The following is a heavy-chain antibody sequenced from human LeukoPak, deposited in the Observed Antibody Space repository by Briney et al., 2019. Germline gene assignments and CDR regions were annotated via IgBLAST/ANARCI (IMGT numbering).Heavy chain of an antibody. CDR2: ISYDGSNK. D-gene: IGHD4-23*01. CDR3: AKTEGRGTTVAQRPNNY. CDR1: GFTFSSYG. Sequence: GRSLRLSCAASGFTFSSYGMHWVRQAPGKGLEWVAVISYDGSNKYYADSVKGRFTISRDNSKNTLYLQMNSLRAEGTAVYYCAKTEGRGTTVAQRPNNYWGQGTLVTVSS. V-gene: IGHV3-30*18. J-gene: IGHJ4*02.